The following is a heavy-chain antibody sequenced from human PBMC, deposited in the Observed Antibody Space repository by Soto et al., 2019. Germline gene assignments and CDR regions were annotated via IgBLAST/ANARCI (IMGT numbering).Heavy chain of an antibody. CDR1: GFTLSRHW. J-gene: IGHJ5*02. CDR2: ITSDGGRA. Sequence: EVQLVESGGGSVQPGGSLRLQCAASGFTLSRHWMYWVRQAPGKGLSWVSRITSDGGRARYADSVNGRFTVARDKANNMLYLAMTGLRVEDSAVYDCGRRTRYSSGPGIDLWGQGIMVTSSS. D-gene: IGHD2-15*01. V-gene: IGHV3-74*01. CDR3: GRRTRYSSGPGIDL.